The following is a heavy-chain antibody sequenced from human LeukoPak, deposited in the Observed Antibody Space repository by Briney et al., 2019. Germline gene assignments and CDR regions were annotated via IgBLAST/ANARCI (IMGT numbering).Heavy chain of an antibody. Sequence: PGGSLRLSCAASGFTFSSHAMSWVRQAPGKGLEWVSAITSGSGSNVYYTDSLKGRFTISRDNSKNTLYLQMNSLRAEDTAVYYCARHGSSSFDYWGQGTLVTVSA. V-gene: IGHV3-23*01. D-gene: IGHD6-6*01. J-gene: IGHJ4*02. CDR2: ITSGSGSNV. CDR1: GFTFSSHA. CDR3: ARHGSSSFDY.